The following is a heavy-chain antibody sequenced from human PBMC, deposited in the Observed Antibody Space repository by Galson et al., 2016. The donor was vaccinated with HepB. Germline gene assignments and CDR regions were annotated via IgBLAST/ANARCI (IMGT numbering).Heavy chain of an antibody. Sequence: LSLTCAVSGASISSPNWWTWVRQSPGKGLEWIGEIYYSGITNYNPSLKSRVTLSLDKSKNHFFLKLVSVTAADTAVYFCAGEGVSFGELYYWFDPWGQGTLVTVSS. J-gene: IGHJ5*02. CDR2: IYYSGIT. CDR1: GASISSPNW. V-gene: IGHV4-4*01. D-gene: IGHD3-10*01. CDR3: AGEGVSFGELYYWFDP.